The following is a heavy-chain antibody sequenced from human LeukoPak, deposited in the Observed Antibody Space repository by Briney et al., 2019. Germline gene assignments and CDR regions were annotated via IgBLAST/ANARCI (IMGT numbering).Heavy chain of an antibody. CDR1: GFTVSSNY. CDR3: ASWKSLAFDY. J-gene: IGHJ4*02. Sequence: GGSLRLSCAASGFTVSSNYMSWVRQAPGKGLEWVSVIYSGGSTYYADSVKGRFTISRDNAKNSLYLQMNSLRAEDTAVYYCASWKSLAFDYWGQGTLVTVSS. CDR2: IYSGGST. D-gene: IGHD1-1*01. V-gene: IGHV3-66*01.